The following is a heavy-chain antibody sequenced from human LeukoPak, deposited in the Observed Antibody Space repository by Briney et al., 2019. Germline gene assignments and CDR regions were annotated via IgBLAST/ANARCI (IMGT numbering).Heavy chain of an antibody. CDR2: TYYRSKWYN. V-gene: IGHV6-1*01. J-gene: IGHJ6*02. CDR3: ARTYCSSTSCYVDV. Sequence: SQTLSLTCALSRDSVSSNSAAWNWIRQSPSRGLEWLGRTYYRSKWYNDYAVSVKSRITINPDTSKNQFSLQLNSVTPEDTAVYYCARTYCSSTSCYVDVWGQGTTVTVSS. D-gene: IGHD2-2*01. CDR1: RDSVSSNSAA.